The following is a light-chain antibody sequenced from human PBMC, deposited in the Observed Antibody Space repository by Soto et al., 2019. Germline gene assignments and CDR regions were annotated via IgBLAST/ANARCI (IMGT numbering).Light chain of an antibody. CDR2: EVS. CDR3: SSYTSSSHYV. Sequence: QSALTQPASVSGSPGQSITISCTGTSSDVGGYNYVSWSQQHPGKAPQLMIYEVSKRPSGVSNRFSGSKSGNTASLTISGLQAEDEADYYCSSYTSSSHYVFGTGTKVTVL. V-gene: IGLV2-14*01. J-gene: IGLJ1*01. CDR1: SSDVGGYNY.